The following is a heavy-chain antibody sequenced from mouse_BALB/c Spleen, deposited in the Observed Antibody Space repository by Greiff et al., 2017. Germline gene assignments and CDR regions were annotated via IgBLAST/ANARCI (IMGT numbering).Heavy chain of an antibody. CDR2: SRNKANDYTT. CDR1: GFTFSDFY. D-gene: IGHD2-1*01. J-gene: IGHJ4*01. Sequence: EVKVVDSGGGLVQPGGSLRLSCATSGFTFSDFYMEWVRQPPGKRLEWIAASRNKANDYTTEYSASVKGRFIVSRDTSQSILYLQMNALRAEDTAIYYCARDGNYYAMDYWGQGTSVTVSA. V-gene: IGHV7-1*02. CDR3: ARDGNYYAMDY.